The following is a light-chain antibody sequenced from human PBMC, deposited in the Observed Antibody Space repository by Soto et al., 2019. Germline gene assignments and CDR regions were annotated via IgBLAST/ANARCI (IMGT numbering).Light chain of an antibody. Sequence: LITQSPATLSVSPGDRTTFSCRASQNIRDNLAWYQHKAGRTPRLLIYGASTRAPGIAARFRGAGSGTQFSLTMSYLQCEDFATYYCQPYNNFHLIFGGRTKVEIK. CDR3: QPYNNFHLI. CDR2: GAS. V-gene: IGKV3-15*01. J-gene: IGKJ4*01. CDR1: QNIRDN.